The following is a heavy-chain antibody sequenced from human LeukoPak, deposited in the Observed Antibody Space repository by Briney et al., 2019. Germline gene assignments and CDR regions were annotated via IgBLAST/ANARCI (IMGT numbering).Heavy chain of an antibody. D-gene: IGHD5-12*01. Sequence: PSETLSLTCTVSGGSISSYYWSWIRQPPGKGLEWIGYIYYSGSTNYNPSPKSRVTISVDTSKNQFSLKLSSVTAADTAVYYCARVWSGYDYYYYYGMDVWGQGTTVTVSS. CDR3: ARVWSGYDYYYYYGMDV. CDR1: GGSISSYY. V-gene: IGHV4-59*01. CDR2: IYYSGST. J-gene: IGHJ6*02.